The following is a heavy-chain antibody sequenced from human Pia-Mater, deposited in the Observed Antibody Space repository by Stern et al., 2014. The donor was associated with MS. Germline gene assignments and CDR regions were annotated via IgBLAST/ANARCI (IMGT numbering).Heavy chain of an antibody. CDR3: ARGVTAVTNYVPNWCFDL. J-gene: IGHJ2*01. D-gene: IGHD4-11*01. Sequence: QVQLQESGPGLVKPSETLSLTCTVSGASITNRDYWGWIRQPPGKGLEWIGSVYYSGITYYRPSLKSRAAISIDTSRNQFFLRVNSGTATDTAVYFCARGVTAVTNYVPNWCFDLWGRGTLVTVSS. CDR2: VYYSGIT. CDR1: GASITNRDY. V-gene: IGHV4-39*02.